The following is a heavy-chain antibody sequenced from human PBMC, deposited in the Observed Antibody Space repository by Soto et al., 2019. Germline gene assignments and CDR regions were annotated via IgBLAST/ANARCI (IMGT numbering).Heavy chain of an antibody. CDR3: TTQFDYYGSGSFDY. Sequence: GGSLRLSCAASGFTFSNAWMNWVRQAPGKGLEWVGRIKSKTDGGTTDYAAPVKGRFTISRDDSKNTLYLQMNSLKTEDTAVYYCTTQFDYYGSGSFDYWGQGTLVTVSS. D-gene: IGHD3-10*01. V-gene: IGHV3-15*07. CDR2: IKSKTDGGTT. CDR1: GFTFSNAW. J-gene: IGHJ4*02.